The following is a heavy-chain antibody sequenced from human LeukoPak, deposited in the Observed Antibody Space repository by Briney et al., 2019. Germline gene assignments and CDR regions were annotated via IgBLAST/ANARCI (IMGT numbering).Heavy chain of an antibody. J-gene: IGHJ3*01. CDR1: GFTISGDA. CDR3: ARETHDALDL. V-gene: IGHV3-30*04. Sequence: GGSLRLSCTASGFTISGDAMHWVRQAPGKGLQWVADISFDGTNKNYADSVKGRFTISRDNSKNTLFLQMNSLTTDDTALFYCARETHDALDLWGPGTPVTVSS. CDR2: ISFDGTNK.